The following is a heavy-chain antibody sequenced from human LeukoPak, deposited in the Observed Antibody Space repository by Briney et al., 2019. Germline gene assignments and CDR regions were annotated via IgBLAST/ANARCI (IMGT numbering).Heavy chain of an antibody. J-gene: IGHJ4*02. CDR3: AKAVPSYGWNLDYQDY. CDR2: ISGSGGST. Sequence: GGSLRLSCAAYGFTFSSYAMSWVRQAPGKGLEWVSAISGSGGSTSYADSVKGRFTISRDNSKNTLYLQMNSLRAEDTAVYYCAKAVPSYGWNLDYQDYWGQGTLVTVSS. V-gene: IGHV3-23*01. D-gene: IGHD1-1*01. CDR1: GFTFSSYA.